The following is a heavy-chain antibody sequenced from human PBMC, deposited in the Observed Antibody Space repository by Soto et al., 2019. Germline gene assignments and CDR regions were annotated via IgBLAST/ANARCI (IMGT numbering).Heavy chain of an antibody. CDR1: GDSLSGYA. CDR3: ARKLEASIRHVEWFSYKWFDP. Sequence: SETLSLTCDVHGDSLSGYAWSWIRQPPGKGLEWIGEITFRGVTNYHPSLKSRLSMSVDTSKNRISLNVSSVTAADTALYFCARKLEASIRHVEWFSYKWFDPWGPGTLVTVSS. J-gene: IGHJ5*02. D-gene: IGHD3-9*01. CDR2: ITFRGVT. V-gene: IGHV4-34*01.